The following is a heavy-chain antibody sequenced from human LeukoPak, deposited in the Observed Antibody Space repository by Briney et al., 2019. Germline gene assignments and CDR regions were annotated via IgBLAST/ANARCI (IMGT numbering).Heavy chain of an antibody. CDR2: IYSSGST. D-gene: IGHD6-13*01. V-gene: IGHV4-4*07. CDR1: GGSISSYH. CDR3: VRSDSSSSHTAFDI. Sequence: PSETLSLTCTVSGGSISSYHWSWIRQPAGKGLEWIGRIYSSGSTNHNPSLESRVTMSVDTSKNQFSLKLSSVTAADTAVYYCVRSDSSSSHTAFDIWGQGTMVTVSS. J-gene: IGHJ3*02.